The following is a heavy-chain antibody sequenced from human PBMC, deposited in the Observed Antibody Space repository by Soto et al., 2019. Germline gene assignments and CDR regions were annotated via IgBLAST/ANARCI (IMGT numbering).Heavy chain of an antibody. Sequence: SETLSLTCTVSGGSISSSSYYWGWIRQPPGKGLEWIGSIYYSGSTYYNPSLKSRVTISVDTSKNQFSLKLSSVTAADTAVYYCARLLGGSGYYYYFDYWGQGTLVTVSS. CDR1: GGSISSSSYY. CDR3: ARLLGGSGYYYYFDY. D-gene: IGHD3-22*01. V-gene: IGHV4-39*01. J-gene: IGHJ4*02. CDR2: IYYSGST.